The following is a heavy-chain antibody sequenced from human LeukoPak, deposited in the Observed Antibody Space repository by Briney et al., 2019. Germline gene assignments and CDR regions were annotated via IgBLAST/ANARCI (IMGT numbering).Heavy chain of an antibody. Sequence: PGGSLRLSCAASGFTFSSYEMNWVRQAPGKGLEWVSYISSSSTTIHYADSVKGRFTISRDNAKNSVYLQMNSLRAEDTAVYYCARDLHKYNYDGSGYPPYWGQGTLVTVSS. V-gene: IGHV3-48*03. D-gene: IGHD3-22*01. CDR2: ISSSSTTI. CDR1: GFTFSSYE. J-gene: IGHJ4*02. CDR3: ARDLHKYNYDGSGYPPY.